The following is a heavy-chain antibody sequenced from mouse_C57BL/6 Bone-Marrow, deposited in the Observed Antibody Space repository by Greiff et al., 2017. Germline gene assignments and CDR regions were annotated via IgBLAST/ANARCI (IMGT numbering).Heavy chain of an antibody. Sequence: EVQRVESGPELVKPGASVKISCKASGYTFTDYYMNWVKQSHGQSLEWIGDINPNNGGTSYNQKFKGKATLTVDKSSSTAYMELSSLTSEYSAVYYCARPFITTVVDWYFDVWGTGTTVTVSS. J-gene: IGHJ1*03. V-gene: IGHV1-26*01. CDR3: ARPFITTVVDWYFDV. D-gene: IGHD1-1*01. CDR1: GYTFTDYY. CDR2: INPNNGGT.